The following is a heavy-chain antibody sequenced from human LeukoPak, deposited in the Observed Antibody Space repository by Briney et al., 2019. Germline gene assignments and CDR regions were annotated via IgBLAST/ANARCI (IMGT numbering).Heavy chain of an antibody. Sequence: GGSLRLSCAASGFTFSSYSMNSVRQAPGKGLEWVSSISSSSSYIYYADSVKGRFTISRDNAKNSLYLQMDSLRAEDTAVYYCARERMSGYGRSYYYYMDVWGKGTTVTVSS. CDR3: ARERMSGYGRSYYYYMDV. J-gene: IGHJ6*03. D-gene: IGHD5-12*01. V-gene: IGHV3-21*01. CDR1: GFTFSSYS. CDR2: ISSSSSYI.